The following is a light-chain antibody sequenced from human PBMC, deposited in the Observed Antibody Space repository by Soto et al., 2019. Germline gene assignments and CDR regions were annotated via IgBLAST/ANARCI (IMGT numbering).Light chain of an antibody. CDR1: QTGSNSY. V-gene: IGKV3-20*01. CDR2: GVS. Sequence: IALTQSPGTLSLSPGERATLSCRASQTGSNSYLAWYQQKSVQAPRLLIYGVSTRATGIPDRFSGSGSVTEFALTISRLEHEDFAVYICQHYGYPQWTVGPGTKVEIK. J-gene: IGKJ1*01. CDR3: QHYGYPQWT.